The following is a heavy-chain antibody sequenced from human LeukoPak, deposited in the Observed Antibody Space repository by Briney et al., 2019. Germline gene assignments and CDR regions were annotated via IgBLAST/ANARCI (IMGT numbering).Heavy chain of an antibody. CDR2: IYYSGST. J-gene: IGHJ4*02. CDR1: GGSISSYY. D-gene: IGHD3-10*01. Sequence: SETLSLTCTVSGGSISSYYWSWIRQPPGKGLEWIGSIYYSGSTYYNPSLKSRVTISVDTSKNQFSLKLSSVTAADTAVYYCARDPWFGELSESTFDYWGQGTLVTVSS. V-gene: IGHV4-39*07. CDR3: ARDPWFGELSESTFDY.